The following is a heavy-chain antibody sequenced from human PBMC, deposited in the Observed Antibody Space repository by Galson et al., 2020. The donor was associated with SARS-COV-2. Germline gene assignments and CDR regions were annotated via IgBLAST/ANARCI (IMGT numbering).Heavy chain of an antibody. V-gene: IGHV3-7*01. CDR3: RLPVAATEY. CDR2: IKLDGSER. J-gene: IGHJ4*02. Sequence: GESLKISCVDSGFTFTTYWMSWVRQAPGKGPEWVANIKLDGSERYYADSVKGRFTISRDTTKNSLYLQMNSLRVEDSGVYYCRLPVAATEYWGQGTLVTVSS. CDR1: GFTFTTYW. D-gene: IGHD6-19*01.